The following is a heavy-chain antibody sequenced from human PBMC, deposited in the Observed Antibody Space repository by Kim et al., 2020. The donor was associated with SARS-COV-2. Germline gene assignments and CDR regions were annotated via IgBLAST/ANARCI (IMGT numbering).Heavy chain of an antibody. Sequence: ADSVKRRFNIYRENSKNTLYLQMNSLRTEDTAVYYCARGRDQQLVLGWFDPWGQGTLVTVSS. V-gene: IGHV3-33*01. CDR3: ARGRDQQLVLGWFDP. D-gene: IGHD1-7*01. J-gene: IGHJ5*02.